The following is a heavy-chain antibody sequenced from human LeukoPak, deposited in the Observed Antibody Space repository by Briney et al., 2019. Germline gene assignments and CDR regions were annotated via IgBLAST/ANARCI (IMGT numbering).Heavy chain of an antibody. D-gene: IGHD1-26*01. CDR1: GFTFSSYG. J-gene: IGHJ4*02. Sequence: TGGTLRLSCAASGFTFSSYGMSWVRQAPGKGLEWVSAISGSGGSTYYADSVKGRFTISRDNSKNTLYLQMNSLRAEDTAVYYCAKDFLWELDYWGQGTLVTVSS. CDR2: ISGSGGST. CDR3: AKDFLWELDY. V-gene: IGHV3-23*01.